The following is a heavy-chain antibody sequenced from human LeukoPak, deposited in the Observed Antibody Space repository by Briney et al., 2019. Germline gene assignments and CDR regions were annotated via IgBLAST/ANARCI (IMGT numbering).Heavy chain of an antibody. CDR3: ARGVGSRLQANRFAAVGDY. V-gene: IGHV1-18*01. D-gene: IGHD5-24*01. Sequence: GASVRVSCEASVYTLTIYGASWVRDAPGQGRECRGWISAYNGNTNYAQKIQGRVTMTTDTSTSTAYMELRRLRSDDTAVYYCARGVGSRLQANRFAAVGDYWGQGTLVTVSS. CDR2: ISAYNGNT. CDR1: VYTLTIYG. J-gene: IGHJ4*02.